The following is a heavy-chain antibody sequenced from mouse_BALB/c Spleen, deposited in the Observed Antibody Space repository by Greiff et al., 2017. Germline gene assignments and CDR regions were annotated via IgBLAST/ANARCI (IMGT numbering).Heavy chain of an antibody. V-gene: IGHV1-87*01. CDR1: GYTFTSYW. J-gene: IGHJ2*01. CDR2: IYPGDGDT. CDR3: ARGGNGPPRGY. Sequence: VKVVESGAELARPGASVKLSCKASGYTFTSYWMQWVKQRPGQGLEWIGAIYPGDGDTRYTQKFKGKATLTADKSSSTAYMQLSSLASEDSAVYYCARGGNGPPRGYWGQGTTLTVSS.